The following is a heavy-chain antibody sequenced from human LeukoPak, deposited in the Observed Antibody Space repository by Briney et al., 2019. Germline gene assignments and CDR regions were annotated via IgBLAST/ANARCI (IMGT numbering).Heavy chain of an antibody. Sequence: SETLSLTCTVSGHSISTGNYYWSWIRQPAGKGLEWIGSGSTNYNPSLKSRVTISVDTSKNHFSLKLTSVTAADTAVYYCARGVVIAEGEGMDVWGQGTTVTVS. CDR1: GHSISTGNYY. D-gene: IGHD2-21*01. J-gene: IGHJ6*02. CDR3: ARGVVIAEGEGMDV. CDR2: GST. V-gene: IGHV4-61*02.